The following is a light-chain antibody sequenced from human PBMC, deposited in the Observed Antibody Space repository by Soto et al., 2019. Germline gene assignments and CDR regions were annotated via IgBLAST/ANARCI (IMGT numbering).Light chain of an antibody. Sequence: EIVLTQSPGTLSLSPGARATLSCRASQSVSSSYLAWYQQKPGQAPRLLIYGASSRATGIPDRFSGSGSGTEFTPTINSLQSEDSAVYFCQQYNNWPFSFGQGTRLEIK. CDR3: QQYNNWPFS. CDR2: GAS. J-gene: IGKJ5*01. CDR1: QSVSSSY. V-gene: IGKV3-20*01.